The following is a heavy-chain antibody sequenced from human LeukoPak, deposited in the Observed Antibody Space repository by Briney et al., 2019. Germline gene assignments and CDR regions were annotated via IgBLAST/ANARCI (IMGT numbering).Heavy chain of an antibody. Sequence: GGSLRLSCAASGFTFSSYAMHWVRQAPGKGLEWVAVISYDGSNKYYADSVKGRFTISRDNSKNTLYLQMNSLRAEDTAVYYCARDPQARYSSSFDYWGQGTLVTVSS. V-gene: IGHV3-30-3*01. CDR2: ISYDGSNK. CDR3: ARDPQARYSSSFDY. CDR1: GFTFSSYA. D-gene: IGHD6-6*01. J-gene: IGHJ4*02.